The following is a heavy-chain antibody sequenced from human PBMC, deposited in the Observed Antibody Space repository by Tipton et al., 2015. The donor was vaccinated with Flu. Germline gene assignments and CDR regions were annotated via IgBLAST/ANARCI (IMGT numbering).Heavy chain of an antibody. CDR1: DGSVSSSLYY. Sequence: TLSLTCTVSDGSVSSSLYYWGWVRQPPAKRLEWIGHSHFTGGDSYNPSLKSRVTISQDTSKNQFSLDLTSVTAADTAVYYCVRVKTFDFIPNYFDPWGPGTLVIVSS. J-gene: IGHJ5*02. CDR3: VRVKTFDFIPNYFDP. V-gene: IGHV4-39*07. D-gene: IGHD3-9*01. CDR2: SHFTGGD.